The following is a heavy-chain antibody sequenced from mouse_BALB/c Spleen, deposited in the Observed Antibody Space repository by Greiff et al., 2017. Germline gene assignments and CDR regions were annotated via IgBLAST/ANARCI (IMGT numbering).Heavy chain of an antibody. CDR1: GYTFTSYW. CDR2: IYPSDSYT. Sequence: QVQLQQPGAELVRPGASVKLSCKASGYTFTSYWINWVKQRPGQGLEWIGNIYPSDSYTNYNQKFKDKATLTVDKSSSTAYMQLSSPTSEDSAVYYCTREYGNPFDYWGQGTTLTVSS. J-gene: IGHJ2*01. D-gene: IGHD2-1*01. CDR3: TREYGNPFDY. V-gene: IGHV1-69*02.